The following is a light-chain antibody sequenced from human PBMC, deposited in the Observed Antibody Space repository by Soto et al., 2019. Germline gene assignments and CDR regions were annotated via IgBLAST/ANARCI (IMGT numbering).Light chain of an antibody. CDR3: QQYNNWPKT. J-gene: IGKJ5*01. Sequence: EIVMTQSPVTLSVSPGEGATLSCRASQSVSSNLAWYQQKPGQAPRLLIYGASTRATAIPARFSGSGSGTEFTLTISSLQSEDFAVYYCQQYNNWPKTFGQGTRLEIK. CDR1: QSVSSN. CDR2: GAS. V-gene: IGKV3-15*01.